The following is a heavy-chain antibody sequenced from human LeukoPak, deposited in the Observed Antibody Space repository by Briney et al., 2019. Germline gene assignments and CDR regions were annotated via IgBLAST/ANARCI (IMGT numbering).Heavy chain of an antibody. V-gene: IGHV4-4*07. CDR3: AKSPSGRGGYNWFDP. D-gene: IGHD3-16*01. CDR1: GGSISGYY. CDR2: VYTSGST. Sequence: SETLSLTCTVSGGSISGYYWSWIRQPAGKGLEWIGRVYTSGSTNYNPSLKSRVTMSIDTSKNQFSLNLSSVTAADTAVYYCAKSPSGRGGYNWFDPWGQGTLVNVSS. J-gene: IGHJ5*02.